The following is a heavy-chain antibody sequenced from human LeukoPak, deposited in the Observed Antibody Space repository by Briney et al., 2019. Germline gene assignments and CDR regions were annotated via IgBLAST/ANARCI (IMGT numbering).Heavy chain of an antibody. V-gene: IGHV3-21*01. Sequence: SGGSLRLSCAASGFTFSSYSMNWVRQAPGKGLEWVSSISSSSSYIYCADSVKGRFTISRDNAKNSLYLQMNSLRAEDTAVYYCARVPETVLTGFDTIYAFDIWGQGTMVTVSS. D-gene: IGHD3-9*01. CDR3: ARVPETVLTGFDTIYAFDI. CDR1: GFTFSSYS. CDR2: ISSSSSYI. J-gene: IGHJ3*02.